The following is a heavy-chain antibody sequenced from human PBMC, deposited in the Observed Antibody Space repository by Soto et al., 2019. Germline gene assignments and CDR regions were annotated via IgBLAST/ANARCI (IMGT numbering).Heavy chain of an antibody. CDR3: AKDLFLPPYYYDSSGHGAFDY. CDR2: ISYDGSNK. Sequence: SLRHTCAASGFTCSSYGIHWCREAPGKGLEWVAVISYDGSNKYYADSVKGRFTISRDNSKNTLYLQMNSLRAEDTAVYYWAKDLFLPPYYYDSSGHGAFDYWGQGT. J-gene: IGHJ4*02. V-gene: IGHV3-30*18. CDR1: GFTCSSYG. D-gene: IGHD3-22*01.